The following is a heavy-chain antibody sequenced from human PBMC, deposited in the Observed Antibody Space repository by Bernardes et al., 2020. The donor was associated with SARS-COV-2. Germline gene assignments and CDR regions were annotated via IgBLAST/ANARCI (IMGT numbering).Heavy chain of an antibody. D-gene: IGHD2-21*01. Sequence: PEPLSLTCTVSGASISSYYSRWIRHPPGKGLEWVGYIYYSGSTNYNPSLKSRVTISVDTSKNQFSLKLISVTAADTAVYYFSSGQGESYYYGMDVWGQGTTVTVSS. CDR1: GASISSYY. CDR2: IYYSGST. J-gene: IGHJ6*02. V-gene: IGHV4-59*01. CDR3: SSGQGESYYYGMDV.